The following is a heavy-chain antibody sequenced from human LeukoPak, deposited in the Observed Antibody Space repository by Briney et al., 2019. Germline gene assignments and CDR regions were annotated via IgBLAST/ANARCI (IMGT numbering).Heavy chain of an antibody. J-gene: IGHJ6*02. CDR2: IGTAGDT. V-gene: IGHV3-13*01. Sequence: PGGSLRLSCVASGFSFSRSDMHWVRQVTGKGLEWVSGIGTAGDTYYPGSVKGRFTISRENAKNSLYLQMNSLRAGDTAVYYCARYFYYYGMDVWGQGTTVTVSS. CDR3: ARYFYYYGMDV. CDR1: GFSFSRSD.